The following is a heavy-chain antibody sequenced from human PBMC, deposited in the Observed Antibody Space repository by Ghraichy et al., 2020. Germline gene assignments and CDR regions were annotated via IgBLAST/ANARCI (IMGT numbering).Heavy chain of an antibody. CDR3: ARDRGLYSSSWYYFDY. V-gene: IGHV1-69*13. CDR2: IIPIFGTA. D-gene: IGHD6-13*01. Sequence: SVKVSCKASGGTFSSYAISWVRQAPGQGLEWMGGIIPIFGTANYAQKFQGRVTITADESTSTAYMELSSLRSEDTAVYYCARDRGLYSSSWYYFDYWGQGTLVTVSS. CDR1: GGTFSSYA. J-gene: IGHJ4*02.